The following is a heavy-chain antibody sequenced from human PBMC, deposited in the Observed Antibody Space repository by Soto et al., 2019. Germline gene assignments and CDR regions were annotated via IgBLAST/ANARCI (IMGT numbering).Heavy chain of an antibody. Sequence: QVQLVQSGAEVKKPGSSVKVSCKDSGGTFSTYSMFWVRQAPGQGLEWMGRIIPMLGIRNYAQRFQDRVPITADKSTATAHMELSSLSSEDTALYYCTIGSWSGEVFDIWGQGTMVTVSS. D-gene: IGHD2-21*01. CDR3: TIGSWSGEVFDI. CDR2: IIPMLGIR. CDR1: GGTFSTYS. J-gene: IGHJ3*02. V-gene: IGHV1-69*02.